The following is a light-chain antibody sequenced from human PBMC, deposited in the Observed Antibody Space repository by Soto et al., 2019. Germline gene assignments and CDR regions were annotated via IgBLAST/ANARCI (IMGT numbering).Light chain of an antibody. J-gene: IGKJ4*01. CDR3: QQRSNWPLT. Sequence: EIVLTQSPATLSLSPGERATLSCRASQSISTSLAWYQQKPGQAPRLLIYDASSRATGVPARFSGSGSGTAFTLTISSLEPEDFALYYCQQRSNWPLTFGGGTKVEIK. V-gene: IGKV3-11*01. CDR1: QSISTS. CDR2: DAS.